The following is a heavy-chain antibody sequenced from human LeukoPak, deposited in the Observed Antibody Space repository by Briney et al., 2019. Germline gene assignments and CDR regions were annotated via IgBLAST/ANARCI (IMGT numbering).Heavy chain of an antibody. CDR3: ARRLPEELSGDWFDP. Sequence: SETLSLTCTVSGGSISSSSYYWSWIRQPPGKGLEWIGYIYYTGSTNYNPSLKSRVTISVDRSKNQFSLKLSSVTAADTAVYYCARRLPEELSGDWFDPWGQGTLVTVSS. V-gene: IGHV4-61*05. CDR2: IYYTGST. D-gene: IGHD1-7*01. CDR1: GGSISSSSYY. J-gene: IGHJ5*02.